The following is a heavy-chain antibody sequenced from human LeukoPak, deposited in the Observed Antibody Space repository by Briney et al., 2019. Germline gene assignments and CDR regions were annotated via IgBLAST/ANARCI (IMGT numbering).Heavy chain of an antibody. CDR1: GYTFTSYG. V-gene: IGHV1-18*01. Sequence: ASVKVSCKASGYTFTSYGISWVRQAPGQGLEWMGWISAYNGNTNYAQKLQGRVTMTTDTSTSTAYMELRSLRSDDTAVYYCARVVAWFGDPNRDWFDPWGQGTLVTVSS. CDR3: ARVVAWFGDPNRDWFDP. D-gene: IGHD3-10*01. J-gene: IGHJ5*02. CDR2: ISAYNGNT.